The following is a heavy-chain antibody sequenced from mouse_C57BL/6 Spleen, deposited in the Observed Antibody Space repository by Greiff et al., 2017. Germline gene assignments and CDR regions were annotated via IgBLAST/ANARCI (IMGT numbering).Heavy chain of an antibody. CDR3: ARRDYDYPYWYFDV. D-gene: IGHD2-4*01. Sequence: EVQLQQSGPELVKPGASVKIPCKASGYTFTDYNMDWVKQSHGKSLEWIGDINPNNGGTIYNQKFKGKATLTVDKSSSTAYMELRSLTSEDTAVYYCARRDYDYPYWYFDVWGTGTTVTVSS. CDR1: GYTFTDYN. CDR2: INPNNGGT. J-gene: IGHJ1*03. V-gene: IGHV1-18*01.